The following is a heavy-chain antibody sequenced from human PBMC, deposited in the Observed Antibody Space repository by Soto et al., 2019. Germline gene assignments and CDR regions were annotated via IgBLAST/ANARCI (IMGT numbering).Heavy chain of an antibody. V-gene: IGHV1-46*01. J-gene: IGHJ4*02. CDR3: ARGTWIQLSLYYFDY. Sequence: APLKVSCNESGYTFTSDYMHWVRHAPGQGLEWMGIINPSGGSTSYAQKFQGRVTMTRDTSTSTVYMELSSLRSEDTAVYYCARGTWIQLSLYYFDYWGQGTLVTVSS. CDR2: INPSGGST. D-gene: IGHD5-18*01. CDR1: GYTFTSDY.